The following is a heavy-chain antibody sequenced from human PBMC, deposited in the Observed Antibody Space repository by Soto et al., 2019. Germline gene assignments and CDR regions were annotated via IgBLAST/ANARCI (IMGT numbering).Heavy chain of an antibody. Sequence: SETLSLTCTVSGGSISSSSYYWGWIRQPPGKGLEWIGSIYYSGSTYYNPSLKSRVTISVDTSKNQFSLKLSSVTAADTAVYYCARHSKMGASKIQLSRGANYWGQGTLVTVSS. CDR3: ARHSKMGASKIQLSRGANY. J-gene: IGHJ4*02. V-gene: IGHV4-39*01. D-gene: IGHD5-18*01. CDR2: IYYSGST. CDR1: GGSISSSSYY.